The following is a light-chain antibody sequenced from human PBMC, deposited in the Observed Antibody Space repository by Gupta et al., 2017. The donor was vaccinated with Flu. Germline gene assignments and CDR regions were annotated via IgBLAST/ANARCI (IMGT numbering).Light chain of an antibody. CDR2: DAS. CDR3: QQYDNFPLA. CDR1: RDISNF. Sequence: DIQMTQSPSSLSASVGDRVTITCQASRDISNFLNWYQQKPGKAPKLLIYDASNLETGAPSRFSGSRSGTDFTFTITSLQPEDIATYYCQQYDNFPLAFGQGTRLELK. J-gene: IGKJ5*01. V-gene: IGKV1-33*01.